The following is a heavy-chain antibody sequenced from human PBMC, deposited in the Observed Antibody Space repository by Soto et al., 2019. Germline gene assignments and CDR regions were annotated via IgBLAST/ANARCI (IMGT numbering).Heavy chain of an antibody. V-gene: IGHV4-31*02. D-gene: IGHD3-22*01. CDR1: GGPVSGDDLY. Sequence: PSETLSLTCVVSGGPVSGDDLYWSWIRHLPGKGLEWIANVYHTGTTYYNPSLKGRVSMSVDTSQNQFSLILASVTAADTAVYYCARALVADYNSRDYHYYFAMGVWGQGTSVTVSS. CDR2: VYHTGTT. J-gene: IGHJ6*02. CDR3: ARALVADYNSRDYHYYFAMGV.